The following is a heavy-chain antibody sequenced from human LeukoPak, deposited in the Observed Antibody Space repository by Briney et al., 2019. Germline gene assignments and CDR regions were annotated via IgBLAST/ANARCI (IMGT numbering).Heavy chain of an antibody. V-gene: IGHV4-39*01. Sequence: SETLSLTCSVSGGSIYSSSHYWGWIRQPPGKGLEWIGSIYYSGSTYYNSSLKSRITMSVDTSKNQFSLGLRSVTAADTAVYYCARHATSTASGLNYWGQGTLVTVSS. CDR3: ARHATSTASGLNY. D-gene: IGHD6-13*01. J-gene: IGHJ4*02. CDR1: GGSIYSSSHY. CDR2: IYYSGST.